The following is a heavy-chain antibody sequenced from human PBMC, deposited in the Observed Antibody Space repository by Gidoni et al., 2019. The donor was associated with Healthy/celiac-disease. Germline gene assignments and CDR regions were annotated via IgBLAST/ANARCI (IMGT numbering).Heavy chain of an antibody. D-gene: IGHD2-2*01. CDR2: INPNSGGT. J-gene: IGHJ4*02. V-gene: IGHV1-2*02. Sequence: QVQLVQSGAEVKKPGASVKVSCKASGYTFTGYYMHWVRQAPGQGLEWMGWINPNSGGTNDAQKFQGRVTMTRDTSISTAYMELSRLRSDDTAVYYCARTRDTIVVVPAAWDYWGQGTLVTVSS. CDR1: GYTFTGYY. CDR3: ARTRDTIVVVPAAWDY.